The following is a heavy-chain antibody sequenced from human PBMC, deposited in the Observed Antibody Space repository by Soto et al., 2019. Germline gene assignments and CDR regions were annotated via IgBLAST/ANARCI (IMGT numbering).Heavy chain of an antibody. CDR1: GFTFTSSA. CDR2: IVVGSGNT. J-gene: IGHJ6*03. Sequence: GASAKVSCKASGFTFTSSAMQWVRQARGQRLEWIGWIVVGSGNTNYAQKFQERVTITRDMSTSTAYMELSSLRSEDTAVYYCAAGTLYYYYYMDVWGKGTTVTVSS. CDR3: AAGTLYYYYYMDV. V-gene: IGHV1-58*02.